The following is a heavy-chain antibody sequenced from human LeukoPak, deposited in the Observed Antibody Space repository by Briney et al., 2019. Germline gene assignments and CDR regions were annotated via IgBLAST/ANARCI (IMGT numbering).Heavy chain of an antibody. V-gene: IGHV1-8*01. CDR2: MNPNSGNT. D-gene: IGHD1-26*01. J-gene: IGHJ3*02. CDR3: ATVRGWELANAFDI. CDR1: GYTFTSYD. Sequence: ASVKVSCKASGYTFTSYDINWVRQATGQGLEWMGWMNPNSGNTGYAQKFQGRVTMTEDTSTDTAYMELSSLRSEDTAVYYCATVRGWELANAFDIWGQGTMVTVSS.